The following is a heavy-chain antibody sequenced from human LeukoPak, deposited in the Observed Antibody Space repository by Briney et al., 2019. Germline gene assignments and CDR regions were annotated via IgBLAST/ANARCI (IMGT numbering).Heavy chain of an antibody. J-gene: IGHJ4*02. CDR2: ISAYNGNT. CDR3: ARVSELLWELDY. Sequence: ASVKVSCKASGYTFTSYGISWVRQAPGQGLEWMGWISAYNGNTNYAQKLQGRITMTTDTSTSTAYMELRSLRSDDTAVYYCARVSELLWELDYWGQGTLVTVSS. D-gene: IGHD1-26*01. CDR1: GYTFTSYG. V-gene: IGHV1-18*01.